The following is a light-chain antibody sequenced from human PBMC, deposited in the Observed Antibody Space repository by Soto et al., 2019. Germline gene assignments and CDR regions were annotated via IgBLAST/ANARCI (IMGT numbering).Light chain of an antibody. CDR1: QSVSSYY. CDR3: QQYNNWPLT. V-gene: IGKV3-20*01. CDR2: AAS. J-gene: IGKJ4*01. Sequence: EIALTQSPGNLPLSLGVTATLSCRPSQSVSSYYLAWYQQKPGQAPRLLIYAASSRATGIPDRFSGGGSGTDFTLTISSLLSEDFAVYSCQQYNNWPLTFGGGTKVDI.